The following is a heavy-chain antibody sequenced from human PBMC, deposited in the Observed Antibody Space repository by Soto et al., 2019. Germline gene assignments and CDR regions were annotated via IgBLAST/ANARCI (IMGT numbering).Heavy chain of an antibody. Sequence: QVQLVESGGGVVQPGRSLRLSCAASGFSFSSYTMHWVRQTPGRGLQWVAVTSYDGTNKYYADSVRGRFTISRDNSNSTLYLQMNNLRADDTAVYYCVGPAMWTGKGFEAWGQGTLLTVSS. CDR2: TSYDGTNK. CDR3: VGPAMWTGKGFEA. D-gene: IGHD3-9*01. V-gene: IGHV3-30*04. J-gene: IGHJ5*02. CDR1: GFSFSSYT.